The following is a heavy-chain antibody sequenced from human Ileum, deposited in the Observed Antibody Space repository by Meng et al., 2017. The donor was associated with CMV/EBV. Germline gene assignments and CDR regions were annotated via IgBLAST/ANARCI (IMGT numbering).Heavy chain of an antibody. J-gene: IGHJ4*02. CDR3: ASRHYYDSSGYYY. V-gene: IGHV3-30*02. Sequence: GGSLRLSCAVSGFTSDSDIIVWVRQAPGRGLEWVASMRLDQYNKYYVDSVKGRFTISRDNAKNSLYLQMNSLRAEDTAVYYCASRHYYDSSGYYYWGQGTLVTVSS. CDR1: GFTSDSDI. D-gene: IGHD3-22*01. CDR2: MRLDQYNK.